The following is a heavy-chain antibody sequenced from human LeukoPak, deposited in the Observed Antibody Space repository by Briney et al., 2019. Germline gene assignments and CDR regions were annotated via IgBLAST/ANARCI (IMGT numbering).Heavy chain of an antibody. J-gene: IGHJ4*02. CDR1: GFTFSRYG. CDR2: LRYYGSNK. V-gene: IGHV3-30*02. CDR3: AKDLLRSAAY. Sequence: GGSLRLSCAASGFTFSRYGMHWVRQAPGKGVELLPFLRYYGSNKYYADSVKGRFTISRDNSKNTLYLQMNSLRAEDTAVYYCAKDLLRSAAYWGQGTLVTVSS.